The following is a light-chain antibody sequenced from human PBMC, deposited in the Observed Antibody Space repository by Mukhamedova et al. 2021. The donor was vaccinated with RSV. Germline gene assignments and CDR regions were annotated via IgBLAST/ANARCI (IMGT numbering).Light chain of an antibody. J-gene: IGLJ2*01. V-gene: IGLV3-27*01. Sequence: ITCSGDVLAKKYARWFQQKPGQAPVLVIYKDSERPSGIPERFSGSSSGTTVTLTISGAQVEDEADYYCYSAADNNLVFGGGTTL. CDR1: VLAKKY. CDR2: KDS. CDR3: YSAADNNLV.